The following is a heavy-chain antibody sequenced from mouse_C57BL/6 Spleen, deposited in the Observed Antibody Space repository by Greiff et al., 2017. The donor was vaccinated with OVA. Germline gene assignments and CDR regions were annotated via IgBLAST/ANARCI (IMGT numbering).Heavy chain of an antibody. D-gene: IGHD1-1*02. CDR1: GFYIKDYY. CDR3: ARSYGTGWYFDV. J-gene: IGHJ1*03. Sequence: EVQLQQSGAELVKPGASVKLSCTASGFYIKDYYMHWVKQRTEQGLEWIGRIDPEDGETKYAPKFPGKATITADSSSNTAYLQLSSLTSEDTAVYYCARSYGTGWYFDVWGTGTTVTVSS. V-gene: IGHV14-2*01. CDR2: IDPEDGET.